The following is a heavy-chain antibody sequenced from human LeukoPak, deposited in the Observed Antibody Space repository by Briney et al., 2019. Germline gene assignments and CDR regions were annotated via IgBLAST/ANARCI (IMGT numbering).Heavy chain of an antibody. CDR2: ISYSGST. V-gene: IGHV4-61*01. J-gene: IGHJ4*02. CDR3: ARASYYYDTSVYYYVNYFDY. Sequence: PSETLSHTCSVSGGSVSSGSYYWSWIRQPPGKGLEWIGYISYSGSTNYNPSLKSRVTISVDTSKNQFSLKLSSVTAADTAVYYCARASYYYDTSVYYYVNYFDYWGQGTLVTVSS. D-gene: IGHD3-22*01. CDR1: GGSVSSGSYY.